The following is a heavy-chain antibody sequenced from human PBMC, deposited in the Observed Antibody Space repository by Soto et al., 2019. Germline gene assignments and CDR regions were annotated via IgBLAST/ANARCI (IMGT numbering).Heavy chain of an antibody. V-gene: IGHV3-30-3*01. Sequence: QVQLVESGGGVVQPGRSLRLSCAASGFTFSSYAMHWVRQAPGKGLEWVAVISYDGSNKYYADSVKGRFTISRDNSKNTRYLQMNSLRAEDTAVYYCARDSASVGAYNYWGQGTLVTVSS. J-gene: IGHJ4*02. CDR2: ISYDGSNK. CDR1: GFTFSSYA. D-gene: IGHD1-26*01. CDR3: ARDSASVGAYNY.